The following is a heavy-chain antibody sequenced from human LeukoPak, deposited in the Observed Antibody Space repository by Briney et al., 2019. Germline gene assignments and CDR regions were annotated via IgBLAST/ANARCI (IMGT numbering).Heavy chain of an antibody. CDR3: AAIVATRGLDY. Sequence: SETLSLTCTVSGYSISSGYYWGWNRQPPGKGLEWIGSIYHTGSTYYNPSLKSRVTISIDTSKNQLSLKLSSVTAADTAVYYCAAIVATRGLDYWGQGTLVTVSS. CDR1: GYSISSGYY. V-gene: IGHV4-38-2*02. J-gene: IGHJ4*02. D-gene: IGHD5-12*01. CDR2: IYHTGST.